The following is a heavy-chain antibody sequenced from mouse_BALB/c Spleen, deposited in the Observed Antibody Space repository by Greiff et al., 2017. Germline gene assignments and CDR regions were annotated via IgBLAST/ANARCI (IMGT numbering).Heavy chain of an antibody. CDR2: ISSGGSYT. Sequence: EVQVVESGGGLVKPGGSLKLSCAASGFTFSSYTMSWVRQTPEKRLEWVATISSGGSYTYYPDSVKGRFTISRDNAKNTLYLHMSSLKSEDTAMYYCTRGADGPWFAYWGQGTLVTVSA. V-gene: IGHV5-6-4*01. D-gene: IGHD2-3*01. J-gene: IGHJ3*01. CDR3: TRGADGPWFAY. CDR1: GFTFSSYT.